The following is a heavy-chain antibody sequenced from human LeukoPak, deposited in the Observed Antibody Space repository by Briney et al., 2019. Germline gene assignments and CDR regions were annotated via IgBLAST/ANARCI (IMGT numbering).Heavy chain of an antibody. V-gene: IGHV4-59*12. Sequence: SETLSLTCTVSGGSISSYYWSWIRQPPGKGLEWIGYIYYSGSTNYNPSLKSRVTISVDTSKNQFSLKLSSVTAADTAVYYCARVWVYYYYMDVWGKGTTVTVSS. CDR1: GGSISSYY. CDR2: IYYSGST. D-gene: IGHD1-26*01. CDR3: ARVWVYYYYMDV. J-gene: IGHJ6*03.